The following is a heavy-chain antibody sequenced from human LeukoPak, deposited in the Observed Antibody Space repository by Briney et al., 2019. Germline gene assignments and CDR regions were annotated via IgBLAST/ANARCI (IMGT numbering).Heavy chain of an antibody. CDR2: ISSSSSYT. V-gene: IGHV3-11*05. D-gene: IGHD4-23*01. Sequence: GGSLRLSCAASGFTFSDYYVSWIRQAPGKGLEWVSYISSSSSYTNYADSVKGRFTISRDNAKNSLYLQMNSLKTEDTAVYYCARDLDYGGNSDAFDIWGQGTMVTVSS. CDR1: GFTFSDYY. CDR3: ARDLDYGGNSDAFDI. J-gene: IGHJ3*02.